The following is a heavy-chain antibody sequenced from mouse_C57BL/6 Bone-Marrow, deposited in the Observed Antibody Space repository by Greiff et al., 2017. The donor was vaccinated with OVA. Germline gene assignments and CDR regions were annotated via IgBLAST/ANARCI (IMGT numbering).Heavy chain of an antibody. CDR2: ISNGGGST. J-gene: IGHJ2*01. Sequence: EVHLVESGGGLVQPGGSLKLSCAASGFTFSDYYMYWVRQTPEKRLEWVAYISNGGGSTYYPDTVKGRFTISRDNAKNTLYLQMSRLKSEDTAMYYCARRDGSSYCDYWGQGTTLTVPS. D-gene: IGHD1-1*01. V-gene: IGHV5-12*01. CDR1: GFTFSDYY. CDR3: ARRDGSSYCDY.